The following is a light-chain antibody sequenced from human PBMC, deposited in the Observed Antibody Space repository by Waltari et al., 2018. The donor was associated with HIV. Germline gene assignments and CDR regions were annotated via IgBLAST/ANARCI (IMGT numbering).Light chain of an antibody. J-gene: IGLJ3*02. CDR3: GTWDTSLSAGV. CDR1: SSNIGNNY. Sequence: QAVLTQPPSVSAAPGQKVTISCSGSSSNIGNNYVSWYQQFPGQPPKVLIYDNNKRPPGVPDRFSGSRSGTSATLGVAGLQTGDEADYYCGTWDTSLSAGVFGGGTKLTVL. CDR2: DNN. V-gene: IGLV1-51*01.